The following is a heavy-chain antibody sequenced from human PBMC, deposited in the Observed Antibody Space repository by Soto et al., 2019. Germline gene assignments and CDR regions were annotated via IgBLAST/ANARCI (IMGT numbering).Heavy chain of an antibody. D-gene: IGHD6-19*01. Sequence: SLRLSCAASGFTFDDYAIHWVRQIPGKGLEWVSGINWNSGSIGYADSVKGRFTISRDNAKKSVYLQMNRLRGEDAALYYCEKAEDPTGWTRFDNWGQGTLVTVSS. V-gene: IGHV3-9*01. J-gene: IGHJ4*02. CDR3: EKAEDPTGWTRFDN. CDR1: GFTFDDYA. CDR2: INWNSGSI.